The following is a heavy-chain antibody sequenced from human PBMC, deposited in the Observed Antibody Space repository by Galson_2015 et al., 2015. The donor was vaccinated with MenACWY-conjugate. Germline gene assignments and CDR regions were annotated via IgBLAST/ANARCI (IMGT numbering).Heavy chain of an antibody. D-gene: IGHD5-12*01. CDR2: IYYSGST. Sequence: LSLTCTVSGGSISRSSSYWGWIRQPPGTGLEWIGSIYYSGSTYYNPSLKSRVTISVDTSKNQFSLKLSSVTAADTAVYYCARDDSGYDFYYYGMDVWGQGTTVTVSS. CDR3: ARDDSGYDFYYYGMDV. CDR1: GGSISRSSSY. V-gene: IGHV4-39*07. J-gene: IGHJ6*02.